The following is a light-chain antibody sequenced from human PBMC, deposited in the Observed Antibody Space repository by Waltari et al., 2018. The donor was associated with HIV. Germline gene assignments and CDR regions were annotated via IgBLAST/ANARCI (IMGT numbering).Light chain of an antibody. V-gene: IGLV1-40*01. CDR3: QSYDSSLSGFHVV. CDR2: GNS. CDR1: SSNIGAGYE. J-gene: IGLJ2*01. Sequence: QSVLTQPPSVSGAPGQRVTISCTGSSSNIGAGYEVHWYQQLPGTAPKLLIYGNSNRPSGVPDRFSGSKSGTSASLAITGLQAEDEADYYCQSYDSSLSGFHVVFGGGTKLTVL.